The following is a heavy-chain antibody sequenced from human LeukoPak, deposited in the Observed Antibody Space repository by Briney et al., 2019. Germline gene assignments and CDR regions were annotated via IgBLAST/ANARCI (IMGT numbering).Heavy chain of an antibody. CDR2: IYYSGST. D-gene: IGHD5-18*01. CDR1: GGSISSYY. V-gene: IGHV4-59*01. CDR3: ARDRYSYGYGWYYYGMDV. J-gene: IGHJ6*02. Sequence: SETLSLTCTVSGGSISSYYWSWIRQPPGKGLEWIGYIYYSGSTNYNPSLKSRDTISVDTSKNQFSLKLSSVTAADTAVYYCARDRYSYGYGWYYYGMDVWGQGTTVTVSS.